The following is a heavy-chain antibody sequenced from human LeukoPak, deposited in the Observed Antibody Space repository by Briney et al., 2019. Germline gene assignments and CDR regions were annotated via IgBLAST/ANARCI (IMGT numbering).Heavy chain of an antibody. Sequence: GGSLRLSCAASGFTFSIYAMHWVRQAPGKGLEWEAVISYDGSNEYYADSVKGRFTISRDNSKNTLYLQMNSLRAEDTAVYYCARSPLDSGSYAFDYWGQGTLVTVSS. CDR3: ARSPLDSGSYAFDY. J-gene: IGHJ4*02. D-gene: IGHD1-26*01. CDR1: GFTFSIYA. CDR2: ISYDGSNE. V-gene: IGHV3-30-3*01.